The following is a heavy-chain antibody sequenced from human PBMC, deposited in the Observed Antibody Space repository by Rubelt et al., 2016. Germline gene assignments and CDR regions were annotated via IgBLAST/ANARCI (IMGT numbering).Heavy chain of an antibody. V-gene: IGHV4-34*01. CDR3: ARRTSRYCSGGSCQSGFFDY. J-gene: IGHJ4*02. Sequence: GLEWIGEINHSGSTTYNPSLKSRVTISVDTSKNQFSLKLSSVTAADTAVYYCARRTSRYCSGGSCQSGFFDYWGQGTLVTVFS. CDR2: INHSGST. D-gene: IGHD2-15*01.